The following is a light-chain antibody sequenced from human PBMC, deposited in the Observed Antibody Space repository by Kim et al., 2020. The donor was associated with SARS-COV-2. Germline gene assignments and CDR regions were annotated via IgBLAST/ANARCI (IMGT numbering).Light chain of an antibody. V-gene: IGKV3D-15*01. CDR2: GSS. CDR3: QHSDNWPPFT. Sequence: GAPGGNVHLSRTARQSVSSNLAWYQHKPGQAPRLLIHGSSTKASCIPARFSGSASQTEFPLTNNTLESEDVAVYYCQHSDNWPPFTFGQGTKLEIK. CDR1: QSVSSN. J-gene: IGKJ2*01.